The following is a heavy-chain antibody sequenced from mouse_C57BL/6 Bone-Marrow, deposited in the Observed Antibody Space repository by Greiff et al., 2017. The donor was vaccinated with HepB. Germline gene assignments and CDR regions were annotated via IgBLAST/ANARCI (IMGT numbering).Heavy chain of an antibody. D-gene: IGHD2-1*01. Sequence: EVQGVESGGGLVQPGGSMKLSCVASGFTFSNYWMNWVRQSPEKGLEWVAQIRLKSDNYATHYAESVKGRFTISRDDSKSSVYLQMNNLRAEDTGIYYCTIYYGKGGFAYWGQGTLFTVSA. V-gene: IGHV6-3*01. CDR3: TIYYGKGGFAY. J-gene: IGHJ3*01. CDR1: GFTFSNYW. CDR2: IRLKSDNYAT.